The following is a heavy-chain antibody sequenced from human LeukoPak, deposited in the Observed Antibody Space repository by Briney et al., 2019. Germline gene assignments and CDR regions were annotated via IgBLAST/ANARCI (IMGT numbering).Heavy chain of an antibody. CDR1: GFTFSNYW. D-gene: IGHD1-1*01. CDR2: INSDGINT. J-gene: IGHJ4*02. CDR3: AKGILVTTHFDY. Sequence: GGSLRLSCAASGFTFSNYWMHWVRQAPGKGLVWVSRINSDGINTSYADSVKGRFTISRDNAKNSLYLQMNSLRAEDTALYYCAKGILVTTHFDYWGQGTLVTVSS. V-gene: IGHV3-74*01.